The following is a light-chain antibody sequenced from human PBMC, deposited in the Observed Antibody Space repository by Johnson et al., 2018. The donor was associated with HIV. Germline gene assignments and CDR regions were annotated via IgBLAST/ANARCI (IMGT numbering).Light chain of an antibody. CDR2: DNN. Sequence: QAVLTQPPSVSAAPGQKVTISCSGSSSNIGNNYVSWYQQLPGTAPKLLIYDNNKRPSGIPDRFSGSKSGTSATLRITGLQTGDEADYYCGTWDSSLSALAFGTGTKVTVL. J-gene: IGLJ1*01. V-gene: IGLV1-51*01. CDR1: SSNIGNNY. CDR3: GTWDSSLSALA.